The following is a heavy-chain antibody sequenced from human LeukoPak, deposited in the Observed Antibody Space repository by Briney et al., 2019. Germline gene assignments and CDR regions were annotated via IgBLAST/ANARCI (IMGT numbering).Heavy chain of an antibody. D-gene: IGHD2-15*01. V-gene: IGHV3-9*01. CDR1: GFTFDDYA. J-gene: IGHJ6*02. CDR2: ISWNSGSI. Sequence: PGGSLRLSCAASGFTFDDYAMHWVRQAPGKGLEWVSGISWNSGSIGYADSVKGRFTISRDNAKNSLYLQMNSLRAEDTALYYCARVGYCSGGSCYSGYYYGMDVWGQGTTVTVSS. CDR3: ARVGYCSGGSCYSGYYYGMDV.